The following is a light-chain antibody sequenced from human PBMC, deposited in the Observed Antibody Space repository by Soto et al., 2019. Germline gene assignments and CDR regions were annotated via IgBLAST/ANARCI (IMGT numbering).Light chain of an antibody. CDR2: GVS. Sequence: EIVMTQSPATLSVSPGDRATLSCRASQSVSSNLAWYQQKPGQAPRLLIYGVSTRATGIPVRFSGSGSGTEFTLTISSLQSEDFAVYYCQQYNKWPLTFGGGTEVEI. J-gene: IGKJ4*01. CDR1: QSVSSN. CDR3: QQYNKWPLT. V-gene: IGKV3-15*01.